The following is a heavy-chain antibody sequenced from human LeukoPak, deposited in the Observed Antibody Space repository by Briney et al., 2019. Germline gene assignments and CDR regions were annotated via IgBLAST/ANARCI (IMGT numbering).Heavy chain of an antibody. CDR2: IRYDGSNK. Sequence: GGSLRLSCAASGFTFSSYGMHWVRQAPGKGLEWVAFIRYDGSNKYYADSVKGRFTISRDNSKNTLYLQMNGLRAEDTAVYYCARGQGSSSRSCDYWGQGTLVTVSS. V-gene: IGHV3-30*02. D-gene: IGHD6-6*01. CDR3: ARGQGSSSRSCDY. J-gene: IGHJ4*02. CDR1: GFTFSSYG.